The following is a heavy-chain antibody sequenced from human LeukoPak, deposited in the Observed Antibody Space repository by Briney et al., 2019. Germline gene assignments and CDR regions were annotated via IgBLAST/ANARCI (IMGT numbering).Heavy chain of an antibody. D-gene: IGHD3-16*01. V-gene: IGHV4-4*09. CDR3: ARFTYTPRPPDV. CDR2: IYSSGST. CDR1: GGSISGYY. J-gene: IGHJ6*04. Sequence: SETLSLTCSVSGGSISGYYWTWIRQPPGQTLEWIGYIYSSGSTNYNPSLQSRVTMSVDTSVNQFSLRLSSVTAADTAVYFCARFTYTPRPPDVWGKGTPATVSS.